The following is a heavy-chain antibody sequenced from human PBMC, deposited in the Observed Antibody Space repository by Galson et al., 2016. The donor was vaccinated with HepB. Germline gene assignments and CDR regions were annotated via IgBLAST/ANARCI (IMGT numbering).Heavy chain of an antibody. J-gene: IGHJ4*02. CDR2: IRGKPHNYAT. V-gene: IGHV3-73*01. Sequence: SLRLSCAVSGFTFGASTMHWVRQASGKGLEWVGRIRGKPHNYATSYAASVRGRFTLSRDDSNTTTYLQMNSLRAGDTAVYYCYSYGYWGQGTLVTVSS. D-gene: IGHD4-11*01. CDR3: YSYGY. CDR1: GFTFGAST.